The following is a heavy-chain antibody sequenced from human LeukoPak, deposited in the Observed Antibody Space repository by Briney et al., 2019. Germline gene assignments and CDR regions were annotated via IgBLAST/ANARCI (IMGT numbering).Heavy chain of an antibody. V-gene: IGHV4-59*01. CDR2: IYYSGST. D-gene: IGHD1-26*01. Sequence: PSETLSLTRTVSGGSISSYYWSWIRQPPGKGLEWIGYIYYSGSTNYNPSLKSRVTISVDTSKNQFSLKLSSVTAADTAVYYCARSYSGYFDYWGQGTLVTVSS. CDR3: ARSYSGYFDY. CDR1: GGSISSYY. J-gene: IGHJ4*02.